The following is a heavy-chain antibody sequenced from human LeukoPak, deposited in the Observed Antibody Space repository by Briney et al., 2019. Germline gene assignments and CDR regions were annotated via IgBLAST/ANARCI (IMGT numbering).Heavy chain of an antibody. CDR2: ISGRSSHT. D-gene: IGHD3-16*01. J-gene: IGHJ4*02. Sequence: GGSLRLSCSASGFTFSDYDMNWIRQAPGKGLEWISAISGRSSHTYYGDSVKGRFSISKDNAKNLLYLQMNGLGAEDTAVYYCGRAFPPLRTSSAGDLWGQGTLVTVSS. V-gene: IGHV3-21*06. CDR1: GFTFSDYD. CDR3: GRAFPPLRTSSAGDL.